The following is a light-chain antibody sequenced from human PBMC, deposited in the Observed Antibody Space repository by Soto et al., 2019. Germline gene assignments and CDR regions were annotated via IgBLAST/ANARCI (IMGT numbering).Light chain of an antibody. V-gene: IGKV1-33*01. Sequence: DIQMTQSPSSLSASVGDRVTITCQASQDISNYLNWYQQKPGKAPKILIYDASVLEAGVPSRFSGGGSGTLFTLTISSLQAEDVATYYCQQFDNRPLTFGGGTKVDIK. CDR1: QDISNY. CDR3: QQFDNRPLT. J-gene: IGKJ4*01. CDR2: DAS.